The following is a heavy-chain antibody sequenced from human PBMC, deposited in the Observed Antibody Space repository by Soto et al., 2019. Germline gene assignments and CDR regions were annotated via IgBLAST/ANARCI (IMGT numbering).Heavy chain of an antibody. CDR1: GGTFSSYA. D-gene: IGHD6-13*01. Sequence: GASVKVSCKASGGTFSSYAISWVRQAPGQGLEWMGGIIPIFGTANYAQKFQGRVTITADESTSTAYMELSSLRSEDTAVYYCASRNQGYSDDWFDPWGQRTPVPVSS. V-gene: IGHV1-69*13. J-gene: IGHJ5*02. CDR3: ASRNQGYSDDWFDP. CDR2: IIPIFGTA.